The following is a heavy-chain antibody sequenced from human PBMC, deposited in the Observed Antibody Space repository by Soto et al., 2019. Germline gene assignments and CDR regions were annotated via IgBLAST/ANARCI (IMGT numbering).Heavy chain of an antibody. CDR1: GFTFDYYW. D-gene: IGHD1-26*01. CDR3: ARGDRGAFDP. V-gene: IGHV3-74*01. J-gene: IGHJ3*01. Sequence: EVQLVESGGGLVQPGESLRLSCAASGFTFDYYWMHWVRQAPGKGLVWVSRIHSDGTSTTYADSVKGRFTISRDNAKNTLSLQMNSLRAEDTAVYYCARGDRGAFDPWGQGTVVTVSS. CDR2: IHSDGTST.